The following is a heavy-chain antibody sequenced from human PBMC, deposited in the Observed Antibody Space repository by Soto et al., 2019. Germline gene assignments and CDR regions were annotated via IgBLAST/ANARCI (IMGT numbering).Heavy chain of an antibody. CDR1: GYSFTSYW. CDR2: IYPGDSDT. J-gene: IGHJ1*01. D-gene: IGHD6-13*01. CDR3: ASAGQMGSSWYSGNFQH. Sequence: GESLKISCKGSGYSFTSYWIGWVRQMPGKGLEWMGTIYPGDSDTRYSPSFQGQVTISADKSISTAYLQWSSLKASDTAMYYCASAGQMGSSWYSGNFQHWGQGTLVTVS. V-gene: IGHV5-51*01.